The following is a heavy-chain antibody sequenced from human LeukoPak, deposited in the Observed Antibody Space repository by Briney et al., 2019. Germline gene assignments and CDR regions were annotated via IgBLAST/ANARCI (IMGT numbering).Heavy chain of an antibody. CDR1: GGSISSYY. CDR2: IYYGGST. J-gene: IGHJ5*02. Sequence: KSSETLSLTCTVSGGSISSYYWSWIRQPPGKGLEWIGYIYYGGSTNYNPSLKSRVTISVDTSKNQFSLKLSSVTAADTAVYYCAKQVPGGFDPWGQGTLVTVSS. V-gene: IGHV4-59*01. CDR3: AKQVPGGFDP. D-gene: IGHD1/OR15-1a*01.